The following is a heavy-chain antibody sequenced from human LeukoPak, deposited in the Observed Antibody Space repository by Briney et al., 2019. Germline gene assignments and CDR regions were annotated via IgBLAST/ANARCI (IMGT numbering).Heavy chain of an antibody. CDR3: AKDGTARITGDFDY. J-gene: IGHJ4*02. Sequence: GGSLRLSCAASGFTFSSYLMSWVRQAPGKGLEWVANIKQDGSEKYYVDSVKGRFTISRDNSKNTLYLQMNSLRAEDTAVYYCAKDGTARITGDFDYWGQGTLVTVSS. CDR2: IKQDGSEK. V-gene: IGHV3-7*03. D-gene: IGHD1-14*01. CDR1: GFTFSSYL.